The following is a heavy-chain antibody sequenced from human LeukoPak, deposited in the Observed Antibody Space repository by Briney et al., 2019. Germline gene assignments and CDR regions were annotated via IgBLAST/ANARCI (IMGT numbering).Heavy chain of an antibody. J-gene: IGHJ4*02. Sequence: GGSLRLSCAASGFSFSTFAMAWVRQAPGKGLEWVSGLSASGANTHSVQGRFTISRDNFKNTLNLQMSNLRAEDTAVYYCAKARHSSDWYGEASDSCGQGTLVIVSS. CDR1: GFSFSTFA. V-gene: IGHV3-23*01. D-gene: IGHD6-19*01. CDR3: AKARHSSDWYGEASDS. CDR2: LSASGA.